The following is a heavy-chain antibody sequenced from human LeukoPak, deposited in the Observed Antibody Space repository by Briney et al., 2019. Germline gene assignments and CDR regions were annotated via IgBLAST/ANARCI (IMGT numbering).Heavy chain of an antibody. CDR3: TRPLPPNVPFDI. CDR2: INPSGGST. V-gene: IGHV1-46*03. J-gene: IGHJ3*02. CDR1: GYTFTGYY. Sequence: ASVKVSCKASGYTFTGYYMHWVRQAPGQGLEWMGIINPSGGSTSYAQKFQGRVTMTRDTSTSTVYMELSSLRSEDTAVYYCTRPLPPNVPFDIWGQGTMVTVSS.